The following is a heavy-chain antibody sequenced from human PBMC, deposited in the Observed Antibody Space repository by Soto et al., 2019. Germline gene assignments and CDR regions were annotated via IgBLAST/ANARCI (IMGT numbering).Heavy chain of an antibody. V-gene: IGHV1-2*02. CDR1: GYTFTGYY. D-gene: IGHD3-22*01. Sequence: QVQLVQSGAAVKKPAASVKVSCKASGYTFTGYYVHWVRQAPGQGLEWMGWINPNSGGTKSAQKFQGRVTMTRDTSINTAYMELSRLRSDDTAVYYCARRKGDYYDRSGYHCYFDYWGQGTLVTVSS. CDR3: ARRKGDYYDRSGYHCYFDY. CDR2: INPNSGGT. J-gene: IGHJ4*02.